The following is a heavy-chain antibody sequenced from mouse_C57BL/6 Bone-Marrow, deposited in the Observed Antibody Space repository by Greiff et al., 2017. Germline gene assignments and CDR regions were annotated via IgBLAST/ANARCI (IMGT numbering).Heavy chain of an antibody. CDR2: ISSGSSTI. Sequence: EVMLLESGGGLVKPGGSLKLSCAASGFTFSDYGMHWVRQAPETGLEWVAYISSGSSTIYYADTVKGRFTISRDNAKNTLFLQMTSLWAEDTSMYYCARGDWGGFAYWGQGTLVTVSA. V-gene: IGHV5-17*01. J-gene: IGHJ3*01. D-gene: IGHD4-1*01. CDR3: ARGDWGGFAY. CDR1: GFTFSDYG.